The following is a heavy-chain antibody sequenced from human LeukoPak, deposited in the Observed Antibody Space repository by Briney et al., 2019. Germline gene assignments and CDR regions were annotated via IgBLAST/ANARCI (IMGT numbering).Heavy chain of an antibody. J-gene: IGHJ6*02. D-gene: IGHD3-3*02. CDR2: INPNSGGT. V-gene: IGHV1-2*02. CDR1: GYTFTGYY. CDR3: AREGLRSSFYGMDV. Sequence: ASVKVSCKASGYTFTGYYMHWVRQAPGQGLEWMGWINPNSGGTNYAQKFQGRVNMTRDTSISTAYMELSRLRSDDTAVYYCAREGLRSSFYGMDVWGQGTTVTVSS.